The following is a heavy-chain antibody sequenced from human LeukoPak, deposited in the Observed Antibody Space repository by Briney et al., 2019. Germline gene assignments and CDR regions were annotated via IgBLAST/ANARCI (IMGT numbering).Heavy chain of an antibody. Sequence: ASVKVSCKASGYTFTSYGISWVRHAPGQGLEWMGWISAYNGNTNYAQKLQGRVTMTTDTSTSTAYMELRSLRSDDTAVYYCARDPHEFSSGWSHFDYWGQGTLVTVSS. D-gene: IGHD6-19*01. V-gene: IGHV1-18*01. J-gene: IGHJ4*02. CDR1: GYTFTSYG. CDR2: ISAYNGNT. CDR3: ARDPHEFSSGWSHFDY.